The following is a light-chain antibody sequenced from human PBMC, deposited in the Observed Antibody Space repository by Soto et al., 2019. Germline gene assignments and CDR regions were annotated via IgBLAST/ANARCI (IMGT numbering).Light chain of an antibody. V-gene: IGKV3-15*01. J-gene: IGKJ5*01. CDR1: QSVSSN. CDR2: GAS. CDR3: QQSYSRPPT. Sequence: ESVLTQSPATLSVSPGERATLSCRASQSVSSNLAWYQQKPGQAPRLLIYGASTRATGIPARFSGSGSGTDFTLTISSLQPEDFAIYYCQQSYSRPPTFGQGTRLEIK.